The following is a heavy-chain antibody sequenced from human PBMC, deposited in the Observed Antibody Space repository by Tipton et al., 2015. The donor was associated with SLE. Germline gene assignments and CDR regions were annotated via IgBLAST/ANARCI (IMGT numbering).Heavy chain of an antibody. Sequence: SLRLSCAASGFTFSSYSMNWVRQAPGRGLEWVSSISSSSSYIYYADSVKGRFTISRDNAKNSLYLQMNSLRAEDTAVYYCARDSGSWYYFDYWGQGTLVTVSS. CDR3: ARDSGSWYYFDY. V-gene: IGHV3-21*01. CDR1: GFTFSSYS. D-gene: IGHD6-13*01. CDR2: ISSSSSYI. J-gene: IGHJ4*02.